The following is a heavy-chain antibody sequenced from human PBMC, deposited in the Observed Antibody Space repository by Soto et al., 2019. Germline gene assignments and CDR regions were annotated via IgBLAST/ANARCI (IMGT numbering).Heavy chain of an antibody. D-gene: IGHD3-10*01. Sequence: SETLSLTCTVSGGSISSGGYYWSWIRQHPGKGLEWIGYIYYSGSTYYNPSLKSRVTISVDTSKNQFSLKLSSVTAADTAVYYCARDRSIGGFDYWGKGTMVTVSS. V-gene: IGHV4-31*02. CDR3: ARDRSIGGFDY. CDR2: IYYSGST. CDR1: GGSISSGGYY. J-gene: IGHJ4*02.